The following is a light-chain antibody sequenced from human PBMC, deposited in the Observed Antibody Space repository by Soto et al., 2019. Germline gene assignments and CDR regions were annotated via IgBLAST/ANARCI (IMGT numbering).Light chain of an antibody. CDR3: CSYTTTTSRV. V-gene: IGLV2-14*03. Sequence: QSALTQPASVSGSPGQSITISCTGTSSDIGHYNYVSWYQQHPGNAPKLMIYDVSIRASGVSDRFSGSKSGNTASLTISGLQAEDEADYHCCSYTTTTSRVFGTGTKSPS. CDR1: SSDIGHYNY. CDR2: DVS. J-gene: IGLJ1*01.